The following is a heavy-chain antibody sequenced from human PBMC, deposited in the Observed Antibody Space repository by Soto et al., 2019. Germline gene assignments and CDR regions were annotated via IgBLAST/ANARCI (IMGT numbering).Heavy chain of an antibody. V-gene: IGHV4-59*01. J-gene: IGHJ4*02. Sequence: SETLSLTCTVSGGSINSFYWSWIRQPPGKGLEWIGYIYFTGSTNYNPSLTSRVTISVDSSKTQFSLRLTSVSAADTAVYFCARHMAAGGTGNFDSWGQGTLVTVSS. D-gene: IGHD6-13*01. CDR2: IYFTGST. CDR3: ARHMAAGGTGNFDS. CDR1: GGSINSFY.